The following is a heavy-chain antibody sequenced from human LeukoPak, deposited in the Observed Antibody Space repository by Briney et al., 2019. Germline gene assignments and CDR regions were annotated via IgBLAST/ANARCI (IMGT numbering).Heavy chain of an antibody. D-gene: IGHD2-2*02. CDR1: GFTFSSYG. CDR3: ANFDEDIVVVPAAIGAFDI. J-gene: IGHJ3*02. CDR2: ISGSGGST. V-gene: IGHV3-23*01. Sequence: GGTLRLSCAASGFTFSSYGMSWVRQAPGKGLEWVSAISGSGGSTYYADSVKGRFTISRDNSKNTLYLQMNSLRAEDTAVYYCANFDEDIVVVPAAIGAFDIWGQGTMTVSS.